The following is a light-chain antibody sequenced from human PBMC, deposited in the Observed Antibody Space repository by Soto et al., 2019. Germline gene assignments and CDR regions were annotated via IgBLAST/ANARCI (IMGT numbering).Light chain of an antibody. CDR1: QSISSY. CDR3: QQRKT. Sequence: DIQMTQSPSSLSASGGDRVTITCRASQSISSYLNWYQQKPGKAPKLLIYAASFLQSGVPSRFTGSGSGTDFTLTISSLQPEDFATYYCQQRKTFGQGTKVEIK. J-gene: IGKJ1*01. V-gene: IGKV1-39*01. CDR2: AAS.